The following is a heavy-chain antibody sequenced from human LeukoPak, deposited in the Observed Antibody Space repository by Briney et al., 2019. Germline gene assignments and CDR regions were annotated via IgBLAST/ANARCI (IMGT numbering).Heavy chain of an antibody. D-gene: IGHD2-15*01. CDR1: GFTFSSYG. CDR3: ARERYCSGGSCFTIGFDI. J-gene: IGHJ3*02. Sequence: GGSLRLSCAASGFTFSSYGMSWVRQAPGKGLEWVSSISSSSSYIYYADSVKGRFTISRDNAKSSLYLQMNSLRAEDTAVYYCARERYCSGGSCFTIGFDIWGQGTMVTVSS. V-gene: IGHV3-21*01. CDR2: ISSSSSYI.